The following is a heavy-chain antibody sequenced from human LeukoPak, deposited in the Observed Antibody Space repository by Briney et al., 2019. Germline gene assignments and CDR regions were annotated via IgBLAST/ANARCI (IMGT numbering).Heavy chain of an antibody. CDR1: EFTFSNYA. J-gene: IGHJ5*02. Sequence: GGSVSLSCAASEFTFSNYAMNWARQAPGKGLEWVSGISGGGGSTHYPDCVEGRFPISRDNSHHTLYLQMDSLRAEDTALYYCAKGSGINHYHWIDPWGQGTLVTASS. D-gene: IGHD1-14*01. CDR2: ISGGGGST. V-gene: IGHV3-23*01. CDR3: AKGSGINHYHWIDP.